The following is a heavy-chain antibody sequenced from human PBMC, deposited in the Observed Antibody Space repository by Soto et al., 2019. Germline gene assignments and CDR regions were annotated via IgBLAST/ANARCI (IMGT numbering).Heavy chain of an antibody. V-gene: IGHV3-64*02. CDR2: ISSNGGST. CDR3: ATSGSGYEIDY. Sequence: EVQLVESGEGLVQPGGSLRLSCAASGFTFSSYAMHWVRQAPGKGLEYVSAISSNGGSTYYGDSVKGRFTISRDNSKNTLYLQMGSLRAEDMAVYYCATSGSGYEIDYWGQGTLVTVSS. D-gene: IGHD5-12*01. CDR1: GFTFSSYA. J-gene: IGHJ4*02.